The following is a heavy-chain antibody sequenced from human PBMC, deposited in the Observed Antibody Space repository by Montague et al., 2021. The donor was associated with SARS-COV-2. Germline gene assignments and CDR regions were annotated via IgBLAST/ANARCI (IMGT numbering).Heavy chain of an antibody. CDR1: GDSIRSSGYY. D-gene: IGHD3-16*02. V-gene: IGHV4-39*01. CDR2: VYYSGST. J-gene: IGHJ5*02. CDR3: ARLGFVELWLNLGWFDP. Sequence: SETLSLNCSVSGDSIRSSGYYWGWIRQPPGKGLEWIGTVYYSGSTNYNPSLKSRVTMPVDTSKNQFSLELRSVTAADTAVYYCARLGFVELWLNLGWFDPWGQGTLVTVSS.